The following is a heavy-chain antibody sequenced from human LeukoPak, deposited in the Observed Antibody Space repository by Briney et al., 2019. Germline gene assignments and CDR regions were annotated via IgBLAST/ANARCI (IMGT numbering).Heavy chain of an antibody. J-gene: IGHJ4*02. D-gene: IGHD1-14*01. CDR1: GASIKTYY. CDR3: ARVREGNHLHQFYLDS. V-gene: IGHV4-59*01. Sequence: SETLSLTCNVSGASIKTYYWTWIRQPPGKGPEYVGYIYSRGSTNYNPSLKSRVTLSVDTSKNQFSLRLRSPTAADTAVYYFARVREGNHLHQFYLDSWGQGTLVTVSS. CDR2: IYSRGST.